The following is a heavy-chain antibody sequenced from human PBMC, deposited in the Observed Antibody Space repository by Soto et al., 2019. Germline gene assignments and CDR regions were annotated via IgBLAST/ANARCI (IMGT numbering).Heavy chain of an antibody. D-gene: IGHD1-1*01. V-gene: IGHV4-31*03. CDR3: ARDKSGNFDY. J-gene: IGHJ4*02. Sequence: SDTLSLTCTVSGGSISIGGYYWSWIRQHPGKGLEWIGYIYYSGSTYYNPSLKSRVTISVDTSKNQFSLKLSSVTAADTAVYYCARDKSGNFDYWGQGTLVTVSS. CDR2: IYYSGST. CDR1: GGSISIGGYY.